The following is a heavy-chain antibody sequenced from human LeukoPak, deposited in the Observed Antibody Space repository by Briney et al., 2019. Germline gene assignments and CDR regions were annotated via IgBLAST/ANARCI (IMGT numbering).Heavy chain of an antibody. CDR1: GFSFSSYS. D-gene: IGHD5-18*01. Sequence: KTGGSLRLSCAASGFSFSSYSMNWVRQAPGKGLEWVSSISSGSKYIYNADSLKGRFAISRDNAKNSLYLQMNRLRAEDTAVYYCARALSYSYGSMDFWGQGTLAIVSS. CDR2: ISSGSKYI. CDR3: ARALSYSYGSMDF. J-gene: IGHJ4*02. V-gene: IGHV3-21*01.